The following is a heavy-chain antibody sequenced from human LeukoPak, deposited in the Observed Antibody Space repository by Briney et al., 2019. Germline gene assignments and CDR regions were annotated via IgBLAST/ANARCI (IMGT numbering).Heavy chain of an antibody. J-gene: IGHJ3*02. D-gene: IGHD1-26*01. V-gene: IGHV4-59*08. CDR2: IYYSGST. Sequence: SETLSLTCTVSGGSISSYYWSWIRQPPGKGLEWIGYIYYSGSTNYNPSLKSRVTISVDTSKNQFSLKLSSVTAADTAVYYCARVYVWELPPYDAFDIWGQGTMVTVSS. CDR1: GGSISSYY. CDR3: ARVYVWELPPYDAFDI.